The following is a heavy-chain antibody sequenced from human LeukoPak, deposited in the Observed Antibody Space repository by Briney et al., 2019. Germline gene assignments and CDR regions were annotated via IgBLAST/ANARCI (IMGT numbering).Heavy chain of an antibody. CDR1: GFTFSSYS. J-gene: IGHJ4*02. CDR2: ISRSGSTK. Sequence: GGSPRLSCAASGFTFSSYSMNWVRQAPGKGLEWVSSISRSGSTKYYADSVKGRLTISRDNSKNTLYLQMNSLRAEDTAVYYCARVVDHDYGDYYLDYWGQGTLVTVSS. D-gene: IGHD4-17*01. CDR3: ARVVDHDYGDYYLDY. V-gene: IGHV3-48*01.